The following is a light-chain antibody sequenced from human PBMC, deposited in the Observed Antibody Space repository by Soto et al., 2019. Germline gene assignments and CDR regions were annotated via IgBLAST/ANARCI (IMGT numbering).Light chain of an antibody. CDR1: SSNIGTYR. J-gene: IGLJ1*01. CDR2: SDN. CDR3: AAWDDSLNGCV. Sequence: QSVLTQPPSASGTPGQRVTISCSGSSSNIGTYRVSWYQHFPGTAPRLLIYSDNQRPSGVPDRFSASKSGASASLAISGPQSEDEAYFYCAAWDDSLNGCVFGTGTKVTVL. V-gene: IGLV1-44*01.